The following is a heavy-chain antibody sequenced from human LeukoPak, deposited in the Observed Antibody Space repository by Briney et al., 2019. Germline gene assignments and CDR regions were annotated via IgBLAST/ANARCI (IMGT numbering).Heavy chain of an antibody. V-gene: IGHV3-21*01. D-gene: IGHD3-22*01. CDR2: ISSSSSYI. CDR1: GFTFSSYG. CDR3: ARIGGSSGYSLAHYYYYYMDV. Sequence: GGTLRLSCAASGFTFSSYGMSWVRQAPGKGLEWVSSISSSSSYIYYADSVKGRFTISRDNAKNSLYLQMNSLRAEDTAVYYCARIGGSSGYSLAHYYYYYMDVWGKGTTVTVSS. J-gene: IGHJ6*03.